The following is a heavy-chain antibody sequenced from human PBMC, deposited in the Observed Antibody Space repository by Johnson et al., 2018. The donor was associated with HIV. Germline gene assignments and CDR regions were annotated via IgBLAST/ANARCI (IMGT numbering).Heavy chain of an antibody. D-gene: IGHD3-16*01. CDR2: ISYDGTST. V-gene: IGHV3-30*04. CDR3: ARDGSLGGGLHDAFDI. J-gene: IGHJ3*02. CDR1: GFTFSSYA. Sequence: QMLLVESGGGVVQPGRSLRLSCAASGFTFSSYAMHWVRQAPGKGLEWVAVISYDGTSTYYADSVKGRFTISRDNAKNSLYLQMNSLRVEDTAVYYCARDGSLGGGLHDAFDIWGQGTMVTVSS.